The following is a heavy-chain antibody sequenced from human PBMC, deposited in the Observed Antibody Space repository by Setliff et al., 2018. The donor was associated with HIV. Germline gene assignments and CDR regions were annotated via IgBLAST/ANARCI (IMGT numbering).Heavy chain of an antibody. D-gene: IGHD3-16*01. CDR3: ALLEVPFIGGRIPSF. CDR1: NGSFNGYY. V-gene: IGHV4-34*01. Sequence: PSETLSLTCAVYNGSFNGYYWSWIRQPPGKGLEWIGEINHSGGTTYNPSLNGRVGISVDTSKNQFSLKLITLTVADTAVYYCALLEVPFIGGRIPSFWGQGTLVTVPS. J-gene: IGHJ4*02. CDR2: INHSGGT.